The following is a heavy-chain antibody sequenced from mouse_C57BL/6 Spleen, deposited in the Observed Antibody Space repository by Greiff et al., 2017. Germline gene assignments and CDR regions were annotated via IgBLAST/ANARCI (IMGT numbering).Heavy chain of an antibody. J-gene: IGHJ4*01. CDR3: AREGIYYEAMDY. V-gene: IGHV1-61*01. CDR2: IYPSDSET. Sequence: QVQLQQPGAELVRPGSSVKLSCKASGYTFTSYWMDWVKQRPGQGLEWIGNIYPSDSETHYNQKFKDKATLTVDKSSSTAYMQLSSLTSEDSAVYYCAREGIYYEAMDYWGQGTSLTVSS. CDR1: GYTFTSYW.